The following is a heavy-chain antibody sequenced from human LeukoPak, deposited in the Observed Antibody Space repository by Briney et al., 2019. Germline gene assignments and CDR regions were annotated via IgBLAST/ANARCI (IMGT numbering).Heavy chain of an antibody. J-gene: IGHJ5*02. CDR1: GFTFSSYS. CDR2: ISGSGGST. D-gene: IGHD6-13*01. Sequence: GGSLRLSCAASGFTFSSYSMSWVRQAPGKGLEWVSAISGSGGSTYYADSVKGRFTISRDNSKNTLYLQMNSLRAEDTAVYYCAKAGIAAAGNTNWFAPWGRETLVAVS. CDR3: AKAGIAAAGNTNWFAP. V-gene: IGHV3-23*01.